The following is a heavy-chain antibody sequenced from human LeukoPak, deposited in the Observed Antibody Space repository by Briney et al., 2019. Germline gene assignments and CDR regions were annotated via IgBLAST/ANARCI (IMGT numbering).Heavy chain of an antibody. Sequence: GGSLRLSCAASGFTFSSYAMSWVRQAPGKGLEWVSAISGSGGSTYYADSVKGRFTISRDNSKNTLYLQMNSLRAEDTAVYYCAKDNRYFDWTPKTDWYFDLWGRGTLVTVSS. D-gene: IGHD3-9*01. J-gene: IGHJ2*01. V-gene: IGHV3-23*01. CDR3: AKDNRYFDWTPKTDWYFDL. CDR1: GFTFSSYA. CDR2: ISGSGGST.